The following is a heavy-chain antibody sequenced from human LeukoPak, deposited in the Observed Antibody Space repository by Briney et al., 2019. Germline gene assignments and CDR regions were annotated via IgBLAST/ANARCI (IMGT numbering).Heavy chain of an antibody. CDR2: INHNGGT. D-gene: IGHD5-18*01. Sequence: PSETLSLTCAVYGGSFSDYYWSWIRQPPGKGLVWIGEINHNGGTNYSPSLKSRVTISVDTSKNQFSLKLSSVTAADTAVYYCARGGYTYGYGYWGQGTLVTVSS. J-gene: IGHJ4*02. CDR1: GGSFSDYY. V-gene: IGHV4-34*01. CDR3: ARGGYTYGYGY.